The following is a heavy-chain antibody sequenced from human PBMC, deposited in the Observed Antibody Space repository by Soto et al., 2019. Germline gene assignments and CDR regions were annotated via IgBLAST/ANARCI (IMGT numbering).Heavy chain of an antibody. CDR2: INHSGST. D-gene: IGHD3-16*01. CDR1: GGSFSGYY. V-gene: IGHV4-34*01. J-gene: IGHJ6*02. CDR3: ARGRPWGLGDV. Sequence: QVQLQQWGAGLLKPSETLSLTCAVYGGSFSGYYWSWIRQPPVKGLEWMGEINHSGSTNYNPSLKSRVTISVDTSKNQFSLKLSSVTAADTAVYYCARGRPWGLGDVWGQGTTVTVSS.